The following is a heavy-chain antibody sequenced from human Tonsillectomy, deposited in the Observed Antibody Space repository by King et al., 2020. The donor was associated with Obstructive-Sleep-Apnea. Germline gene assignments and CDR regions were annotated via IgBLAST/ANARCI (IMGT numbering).Heavy chain of an antibody. CDR2: IWLDGSNK. V-gene: IGHV3-33*01. Sequence: QLVQSGGGVVQPGRSLRLSCAASGFTFSSYGMYWVRQAPGKGLECVAVIWLDGSNKYFADSVKGRFTISRDNSKNTLYMQMNSLRAEDTAVYYCAREVGDYYDSSIAFDIWGQGTMVTVSS. J-gene: IGHJ3*02. CDR1: GFTFSSYG. D-gene: IGHD3-22*01. CDR3: AREVGDYYDSSIAFDI.